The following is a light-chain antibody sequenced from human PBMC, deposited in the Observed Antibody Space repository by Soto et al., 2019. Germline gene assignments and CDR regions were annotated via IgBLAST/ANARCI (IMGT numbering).Light chain of an antibody. V-gene: IGKV3-11*01. CDR3: QQRSNWPPLT. CDR1: QSVSTY. J-gene: IGKJ4*01. Sequence: EIVLTQSPATLSLSPGEIASLSCRASQSVSTYLAWYQQRPGQAPRLLIYDASNRATGIPVRFSGSGSGTDFTLTISSLEPEDFAVYYCQQRSNWPPLTFGGGTKVEIK. CDR2: DAS.